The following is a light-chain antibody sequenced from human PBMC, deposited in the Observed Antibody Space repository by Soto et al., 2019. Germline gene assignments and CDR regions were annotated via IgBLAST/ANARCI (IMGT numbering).Light chain of an antibody. CDR3: QQSYSPSAWT. Sequence: DIQMTQSPSSLSASVGDRVTITCRASQSISSYLNWYQQKPGKAPKLLIYAASSLQSGVPSRFSGSGSGTDFTLTISSLQPEDFATYYCQQSYSPSAWTFGQGTKVDIK. CDR2: AAS. V-gene: IGKV1-39*01. J-gene: IGKJ1*01. CDR1: QSISSY.